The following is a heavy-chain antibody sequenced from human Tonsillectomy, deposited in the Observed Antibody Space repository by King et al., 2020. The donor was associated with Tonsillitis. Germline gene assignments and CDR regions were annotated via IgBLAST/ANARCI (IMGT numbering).Heavy chain of an antibody. CDR2: IYSGGST. CDR1: GFTVSSNY. CDR3: ARLPGSPFYYGMDV. J-gene: IGHJ6*02. D-gene: IGHD3-10*01. Sequence: VQLVESGGGLIHPGGSLRLSCAASGFTVSSNYMNWVRQAPGKGLEWVSVIYSGGSTYYADSVKGRFTISRDNSKNTLYLQMNSLRAEDTAVYYCARLPGSPFYYGMDVWGQGTTVTVSS. V-gene: IGHV3-53*01.